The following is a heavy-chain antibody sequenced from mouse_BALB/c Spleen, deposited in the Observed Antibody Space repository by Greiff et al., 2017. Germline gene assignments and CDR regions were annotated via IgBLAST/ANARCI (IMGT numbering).Heavy chain of an antibody. Sequence: DVMLVESGGGLVQPKGSLTLSCAASGFTFNTYAMNWVRQAPGKGLEWVARIRSKSNNYATYYADSVKDRFTISRDDSQSMLYLQMNNLKTEDTAMYYCGRRNWDYWGQGTTLTVSS. D-gene: IGHD4-1*01. J-gene: IGHJ2*01. V-gene: IGHV10-1*02. CDR3: GRRNWDY. CDR1: GFTFNTYA. CDR2: IRSKSNNYAT.